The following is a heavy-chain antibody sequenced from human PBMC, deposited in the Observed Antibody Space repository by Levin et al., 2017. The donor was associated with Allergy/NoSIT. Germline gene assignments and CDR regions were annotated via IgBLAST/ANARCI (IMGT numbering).Heavy chain of an antibody. CDR3: ARGPGVNAYYFYGMDV. J-gene: IGHJ6*02. Sequence: SCAVYGGSFSDYYWSWIRQPPGKGLEWIGDVNQSGSTNYNPSLKTRLTISVDKSKKQFSLRLSSVIAADTAVYYCARGPGVNAYYFYGMDVWGQGTMVTVSS. V-gene: IGHV4-34*01. CDR2: VNQSGST. D-gene: IGHD2-8*01. CDR1: GGSFSDYY.